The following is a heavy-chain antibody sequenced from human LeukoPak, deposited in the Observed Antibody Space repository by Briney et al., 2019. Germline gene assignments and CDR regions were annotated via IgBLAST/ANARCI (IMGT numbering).Heavy chain of an antibody. V-gene: IGHV1-2*02. CDR1: GYTFTGYY. CDR2: INPNTGGT. J-gene: IGHJ4*02. Sequence: ASVKVSCKASGYTFTGYYVHWVRQAPGQGLEWMGWINPNTGGTNYAQKFQGRVTMTRDTSISTAYMELSRLRSDDTAVYYCARGTISSMTYYVNYCGQGTLVTVSA. CDR3: ARGTISSMTYYVNY. D-gene: IGHD3-10*02.